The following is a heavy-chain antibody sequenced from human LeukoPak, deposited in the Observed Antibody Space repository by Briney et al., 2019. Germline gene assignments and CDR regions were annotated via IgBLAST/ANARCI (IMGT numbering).Heavy chain of an antibody. J-gene: IGHJ6*04. Sequence: GSSVKVSCKASGGTFSSYAISWVRQAPGQGLEWMGGIMPIFVTANYAQKFQGRVTITADESTSTAYMELSSLRSEDTAVYYCARAGGYCSSTSCYGPAAYYYYGMDVWGKGTTVTVSS. CDR2: IMPIFVTA. D-gene: IGHD2-2*01. V-gene: IGHV1-69*01. CDR1: GGTFSSYA. CDR3: ARAGGYCSSTSCYGPAAYYYYGMDV.